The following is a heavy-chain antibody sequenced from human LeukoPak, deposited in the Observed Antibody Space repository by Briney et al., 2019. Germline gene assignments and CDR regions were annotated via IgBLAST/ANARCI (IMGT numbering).Heavy chain of an antibody. CDR2: IDSYGSST. D-gene: IGHD1-26*01. CDR3: AKDSGSYYYYYMDV. V-gene: IGHV3-74*01. J-gene: IGHJ6*03. CDR1: GFTFSSYW. Sequence: PGGSLRLSCAASGFTFSSYWMHWVRQAPGKGLVWVSRIDSYGSSTSFADSVKGRSTISRDNAKNSLYLQMNSLRAEDMALYYCAKDSGSYYYYYMDVWGKGTTVTVSS.